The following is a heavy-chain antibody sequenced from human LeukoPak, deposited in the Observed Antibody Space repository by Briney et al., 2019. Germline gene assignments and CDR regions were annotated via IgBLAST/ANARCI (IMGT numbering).Heavy chain of an antibody. V-gene: IGHV3-23*01. CDR2: IFIHGDET. CDR3: AKHTGGILRSLDY. Sequence: GGSLRLSCAASGFTFSSYAMSWVRQAPGTRLEWVSGIFIHGDETYHAESVKGRFTTSRDNSKSTLYLQMNSLTADDTAVYYCAKHTGGILRSLDYWGQGTLVTVSS. J-gene: IGHJ4*02. CDR1: GFTFSSYA. D-gene: IGHD1-14*01.